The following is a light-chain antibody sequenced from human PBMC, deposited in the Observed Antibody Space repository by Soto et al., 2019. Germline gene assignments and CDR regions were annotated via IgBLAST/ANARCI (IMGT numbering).Light chain of an antibody. CDR1: SRDVGAYIF. CDR3: VSFTTSKSYV. J-gene: IGLJ1*01. CDR2: DIT. Sequence: QSVLTQPASGSGSPGQSITISCTRTSRDVGAYIFVSWYQQYPGKAPNLMIYDITNRPSGVSNRFSGSKAGNTASLTISGLQAEDEADYYCVSFTTSKSYVFGTGTKVTVL. V-gene: IGLV2-14*01.